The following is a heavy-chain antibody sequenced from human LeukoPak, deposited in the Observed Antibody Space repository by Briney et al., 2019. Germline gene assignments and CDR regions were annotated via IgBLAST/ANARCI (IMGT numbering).Heavy chain of an antibody. V-gene: IGHV3-33*01. D-gene: IGHD5-24*01. CDR3: ARSRYNLDY. CDR2: IRYDGSNE. CDR1: GFTFSSYD. Sequence: GGSLRLSCAASGFTFSSYDMHWVRQAPGKGPEWVAIIRYDGSNENYAEFVKGQFTISRDNSKKTLYLQMNSLRAEDTAVYYCARSRYNLDYWGQGTLVTVSS. J-gene: IGHJ4*02.